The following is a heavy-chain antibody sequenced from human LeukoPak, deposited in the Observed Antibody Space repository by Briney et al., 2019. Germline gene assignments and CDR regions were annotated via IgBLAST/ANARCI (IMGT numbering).Heavy chain of an antibody. J-gene: IGHJ4*02. V-gene: IGHV1-69*01. CDR2: IIPIFGTA. D-gene: IGHD3-22*01. CDR3: ARATYYYDSSGYYPYYFDY. CDR1: GGTFSSYA. Sequence: SVKVSCKASGGTFSSYAISWVRRAPGQGLEWMGGIIPIFGTANYAQKFQGRVTITADESTSTAYMELSSLRSEDTAVYYCARATYYYDSSGYYPYYFDYWGQGTLVTVSS.